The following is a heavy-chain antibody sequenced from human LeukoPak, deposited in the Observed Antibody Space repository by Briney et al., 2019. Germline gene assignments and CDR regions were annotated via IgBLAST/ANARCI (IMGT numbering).Heavy chain of an antibody. CDR2: INPNSGGT. J-gene: IGHJ4*02. CDR3: ARDRYYGSGSTVDY. CDR1: GYTFTGYY. V-gene: IGHV1-2*02. D-gene: IGHD3-10*01. Sequence: ASVKVSCKASGYTFTGYYIHWVRQAPGQGLEWMGWINPNSGGTNYAQKFQGRVTMTRDTSISTAYMELSRLRSDDTAVYYCARDRYYGSGSTVDYWGQGTLVTVSS.